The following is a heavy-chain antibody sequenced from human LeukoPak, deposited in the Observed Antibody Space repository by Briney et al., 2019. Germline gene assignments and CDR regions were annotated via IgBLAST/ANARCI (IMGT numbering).Heavy chain of an antibody. CDR3: ARERLTKLDY. CDR2: ISSGSDYT. D-gene: IGHD3-9*01. V-gene: IGHV3-11*06. CDR1: GFTFSDYY. Sequence: PGGSLRLSCAASGFTFSDYYMSWIRQAPGKGLEWISYISSGSDYTNYADSVKGRFTVSRDNAKNSLYLQMNSLRDEDTAVYYCARERLTKLDYWGQGTLVTVSS. J-gene: IGHJ4*02.